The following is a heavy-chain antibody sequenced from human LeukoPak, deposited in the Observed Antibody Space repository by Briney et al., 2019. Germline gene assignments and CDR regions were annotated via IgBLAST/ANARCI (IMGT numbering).Heavy chain of an antibody. J-gene: IGHJ6*02. D-gene: IGHD4-17*01. CDR1: GFIIDDYD. CDR3: ARDNGDYFSAGYYYGMDV. CDR2: IKYNGDSA. V-gene: IGHV3-20*04. Sequence: GGSLRLSCAASGFIIDDYDMNWVRHIPGKGLEWVSRIKYNGDSAAYADSVEGRFTVSRDNAKSSLYLQMNSLRVEDTAVYYCARDNGDYFSAGYYYGMDVWGQGTTVTVSS.